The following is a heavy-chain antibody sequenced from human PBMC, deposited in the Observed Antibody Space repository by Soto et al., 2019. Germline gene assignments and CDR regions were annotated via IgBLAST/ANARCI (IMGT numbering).Heavy chain of an antibody. J-gene: IGHJ6*02. V-gene: IGHV1-18*01. Sequence: QVQLVQSGAEVKKPGASVKVSCKASGYIFLNYGIAWVRQAPRQGLEWMGWISPYTGNTHSASKVQGRITMTTDTSTSTAYMDLGSLTSDDTAVYYCVMVDNYITPTPQDVWGQGTTVTVSS. CDR1: GYIFLNYG. CDR3: VMVDNYITPTPQDV. D-gene: IGHD5-12*01. CDR2: ISPYTGNT.